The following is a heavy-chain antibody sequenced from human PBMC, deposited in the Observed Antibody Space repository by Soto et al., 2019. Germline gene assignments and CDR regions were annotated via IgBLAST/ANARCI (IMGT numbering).Heavy chain of an antibody. CDR2: LTWNGEVL. J-gene: IGHJ4*02. V-gene: IGHV3-9*01. Sequence: LRLSCVASGFTFDDYAIHWVRQTPGKGLEWVSGLTWNGEVLGYADSVKGRFTISRDNAKNSLYLEMNSLRPEDTALYYCVKDSESSGYLTHLDYWGQGTLVTVSS. CDR3: VKDSESSGYLTHLDY. CDR1: GFTFDDYA. D-gene: IGHD3-22*01.